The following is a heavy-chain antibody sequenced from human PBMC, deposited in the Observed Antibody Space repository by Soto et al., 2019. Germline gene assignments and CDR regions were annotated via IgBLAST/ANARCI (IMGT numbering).Heavy chain of an antibody. CDR2: LTWNGEVL. J-gene: IGHJ4*02. V-gene: IGHV3-9*01. Sequence: LRLSCVASGFTFDDYAIHWVRQTPGKGLEWVSGLTWNGEVLGYADSVKGRFTISRDNAKNSLYLEMNSLRPEDTALYYCVKDSESSGYLTHLDYWGQGTLVTVSS. CDR3: VKDSESSGYLTHLDY. CDR1: GFTFDDYA. D-gene: IGHD3-22*01.